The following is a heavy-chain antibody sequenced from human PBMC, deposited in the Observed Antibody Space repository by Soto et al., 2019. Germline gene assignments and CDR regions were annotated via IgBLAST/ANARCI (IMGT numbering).Heavy chain of an antibody. D-gene: IGHD2-2*01. CDR2: INHSGST. Sequence: SETLSLTCAVYGGSFSGYYWSWIRQPPGKGLEWIGEINHSGSTNYNPSLKSRVNISVDTSKNQFSLKLSSVTAADTAVYYCARGGTLGYCSSTSCYAARFGWTPKLVYWGQGTLVTVSS. V-gene: IGHV4-34*01. CDR3: ARGGTLGYCSSTSCYAARFGWTPKLVY. CDR1: GGSFSGYY. J-gene: IGHJ4*02.